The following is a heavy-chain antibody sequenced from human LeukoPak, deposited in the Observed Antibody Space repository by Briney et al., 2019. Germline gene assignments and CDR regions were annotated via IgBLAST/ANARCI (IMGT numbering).Heavy chain of an antibody. D-gene: IGHD4-11*01. CDR3: ARDSLDYSNYDGLDYYYYYMDV. CDR2: MNPNSGNT. CDR1: GYTFTSYD. J-gene: IGHJ6*03. V-gene: IGHV1-8*01. Sequence: ASVKVSCKASGYTFTSYDINWVRQATGQGLEWMGWMNPNSGNTGYAQKFQGRVTMTRNTSISTAYMELSSLRSEDTALYYCARDSLDYSNYDGLDYYYYYMDVWGKGTTVTVSS.